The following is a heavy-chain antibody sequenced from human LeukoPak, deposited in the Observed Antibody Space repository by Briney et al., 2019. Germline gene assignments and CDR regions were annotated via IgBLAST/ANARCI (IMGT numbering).Heavy chain of an antibody. V-gene: IGHV4-34*01. CDR2: INHSGST. D-gene: IGHD3-22*01. CDR3: ARAFRNYDSSGYHPFDY. CDR1: GGSFSGYY. J-gene: IGHJ4*02. Sequence: SETLSLTCAVYGGSFSGYYWSWIRQPPGKGLEWIGEINHSGSTNYNPSLKSRVTISVDTSKNQFSLKLSSVTAADTAVYYCARAFRNYDSSGYHPFDYWGQGTLVTVSS.